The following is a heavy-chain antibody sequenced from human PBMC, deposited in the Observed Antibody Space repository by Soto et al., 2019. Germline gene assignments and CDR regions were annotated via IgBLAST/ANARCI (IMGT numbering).Heavy chain of an antibody. Sequence: GESLKISCKGSGYSFTSYWIGWVRQMPGKGLEWMGIIYPGDSDTRYSPSFQGQVTISADKSISTAYLQWSSLKASDTAMYYCARQYSSGWYRTYNWFDLWAQGNLVTVSS. CDR2: IYPGDSDT. CDR3: ARQYSSGWYRTYNWFDL. D-gene: IGHD6-19*01. CDR1: GYSFTSYW. V-gene: IGHV5-51*01. J-gene: IGHJ5*02.